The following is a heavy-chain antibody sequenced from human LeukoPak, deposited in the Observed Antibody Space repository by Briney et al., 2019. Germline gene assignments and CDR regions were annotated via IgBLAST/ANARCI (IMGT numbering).Heavy chain of an antibody. J-gene: IGHJ4*02. V-gene: IGHV1-18*01. CDR2: ISTYNGNT. CDR1: GYTFTSYS. Sequence: ASVKVSCKASGYTFTSYSIIWVRQAPGQGLEWMGWISTYNGNTNYAQKLQGRVTMTTDTSTSTAFMELRSLRSDDTAVYCCARVVTGTYRGDYWGQGTLVTVSS. CDR3: ARVVTGTYRGDY. D-gene: IGHD1-7*01.